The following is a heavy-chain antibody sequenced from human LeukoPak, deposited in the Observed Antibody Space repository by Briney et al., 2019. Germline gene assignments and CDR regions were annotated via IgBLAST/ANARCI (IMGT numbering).Heavy chain of an antibody. V-gene: IGHV4-31*03. CDR1: GGSISSGGYY. J-gene: IGHJ4*02. CDR2: IYYSGST. Sequence: PSETLSLTCTVSGGSISSGGYYWSWIRQHPGKGLEWIGYIYYSGSTYYNPSLKSRVTISVDTSKNQFSLKLSSVTAADTAVYYCAREFAAVGYYFDYWGQGTLVTVSS. CDR3: AREFAAVGYYFDY.